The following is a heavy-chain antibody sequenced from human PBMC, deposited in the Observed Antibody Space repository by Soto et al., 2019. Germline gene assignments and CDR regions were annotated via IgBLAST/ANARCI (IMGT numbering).Heavy chain of an antibody. D-gene: IGHD3-3*01. CDR2: INQDGGER. CDR3: ARNDCWSVKQGANFDY. Sequence: GGSLRLSCAGSGFTFSSYWMSWVRQAPGKGLEWLASINQDGGERYYVDSVKGRFTISRDNAKNSLYLQMDSLRVEDTAVYYCARNDCWSVKQGANFDYWGQGTLLTVSS. CDR1: GFTFSSYW. J-gene: IGHJ4*02. V-gene: IGHV3-7*01.